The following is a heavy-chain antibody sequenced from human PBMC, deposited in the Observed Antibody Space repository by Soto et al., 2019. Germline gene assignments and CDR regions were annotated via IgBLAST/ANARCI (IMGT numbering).Heavy chain of an antibody. D-gene: IGHD1-26*01. V-gene: IGHV3-7*03. J-gene: IGHJ4*02. CDR3: ASETSSGTSDY. CDR2: IKQDGSER. CDR1: EFTFSSYW. Sequence: GGSLRLSCAASEFTFSSYWMSWVRQAPGKGLEWVANIKQDGSERYYVDSVKGRFTISRDNAKNSLFLQMNSLRADDTAVYYCASETSSGTSDYWGQGTLVTLSS.